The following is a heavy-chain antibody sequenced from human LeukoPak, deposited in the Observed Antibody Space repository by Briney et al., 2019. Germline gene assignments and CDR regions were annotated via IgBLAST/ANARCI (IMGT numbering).Heavy chain of an antibody. V-gene: IGHV4-61*02. D-gene: IGHD3-16*01. CDR3: ARVITVRGVIFDY. J-gene: IGHJ4*02. CDR2: VYTSGST. Sequence: SQTLSLTCTVSGGSISSGSYYWSWIRQPAGKGLEWIGRVYTSGSTNYNPSLKSRVTISVDTSKNQFSLKLRSVTAADTAVYYCARVITVRGVIFDYWGQGTLVTVSS. CDR1: GGSISSGSYY.